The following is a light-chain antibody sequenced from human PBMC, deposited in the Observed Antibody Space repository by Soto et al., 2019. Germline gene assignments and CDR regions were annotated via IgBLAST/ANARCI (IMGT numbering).Light chain of an antibody. J-gene: IGLJ1*01. V-gene: IGLV1-40*01. Sequence: QSVLTQPPSVSGAPGQRITISCTGSSSNIGAGYPIHWYQQLPGTAPRLLIFGNTIRPSGVPARFSGSRSGLAITGLQAEDEADYYCQSYDSRLSAYVFGAGTKLTVL. CDR2: GNT. CDR3: QSYDSRLSAYV. CDR1: SSNIGAGYP.